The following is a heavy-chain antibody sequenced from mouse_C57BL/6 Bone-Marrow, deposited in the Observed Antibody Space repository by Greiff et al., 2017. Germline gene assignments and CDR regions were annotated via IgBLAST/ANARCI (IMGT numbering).Heavy chain of an antibody. D-gene: IGHD2-2*01. CDR3: ARYGYYGDFDV. CDR1: GYTFTDYY. J-gene: IGHJ1*03. Sequence: VQLQQSGPVLVKPGASVKMSCKASGYTFTDYYTNWVKQSHGKSLEWIGVINPYNGGTSYNQKFKGKATLTVDKSSSTAYMELNSLTSEDSAVYYCARYGYYGDFDVWGTGTTVTVSS. CDR2: INPYNGGT. V-gene: IGHV1-19*01.